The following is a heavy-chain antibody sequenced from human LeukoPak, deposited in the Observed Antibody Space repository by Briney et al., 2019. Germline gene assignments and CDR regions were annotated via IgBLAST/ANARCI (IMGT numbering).Heavy chain of an antibody. Sequence: ASVKVSCKASGYTFTNYYMHWVRQAPGQGLEWMGIINSSGGSTSYAQKFQGRVTMTRDTSTSTVYMELNSLRSEDTAVYYCARELGGSSPVGYFDYWGQGTLVTVSS. CDR3: ARELGGSSPVGYFDY. J-gene: IGHJ4*02. CDR2: INSSGGST. D-gene: IGHD1-26*01. CDR1: GYTFTNYY. V-gene: IGHV1-46*01.